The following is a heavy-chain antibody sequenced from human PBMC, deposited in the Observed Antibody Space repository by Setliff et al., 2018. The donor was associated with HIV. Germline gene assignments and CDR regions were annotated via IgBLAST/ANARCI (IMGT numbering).Heavy chain of an antibody. Sequence: VASVKVSCKASGYTFTNYGISWVRQAPGQGLEWMGWISAYNGNTNYAQKLQDRVTMTTDTSTSTAYMELRSLRSDDMAVYYCARILVGVDDAFDIWGQGTMVTVSS. CDR1: GYTFTNYG. J-gene: IGHJ3*02. V-gene: IGHV1-18*03. CDR2: ISAYNGNT. D-gene: IGHD1-26*01. CDR3: ARILVGVDDAFDI.